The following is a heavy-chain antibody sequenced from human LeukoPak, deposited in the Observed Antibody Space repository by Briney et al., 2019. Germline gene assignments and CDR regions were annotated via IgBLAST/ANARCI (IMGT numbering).Heavy chain of an antibody. J-gene: IGHJ3*02. CDR3: ARALGGAKSDAFDI. D-gene: IGHD3-16*01. CDR1: GFTFGTYS. Sequence: GGSLRLSCAASGFTFGTYSMNWVRQAPGKGLEWVSSISSSSSYIYYADSVTGRFTISRDNAKNSLYLRMNSLRAEDTAVYYCARALGGAKSDAFDIWGQGTMVTVSS. CDR2: ISSSSSYI. V-gene: IGHV3-21*01.